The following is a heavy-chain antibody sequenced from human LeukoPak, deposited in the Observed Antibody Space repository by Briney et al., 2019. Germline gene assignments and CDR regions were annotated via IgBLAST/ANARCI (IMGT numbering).Heavy chain of an antibody. CDR3: ARDVLHAFYI. Sequence: ASVKVSCKASGYTFTKYGLSWVRQAPGQGLEWMGWISTHKGNTNYGQKFQGRVTMTTDTSTSTAYMEVKSLRSDDTAVYYCARDVLHAFYIWGQGTMVTVS. CDR1: GYTFTKYG. CDR2: ISTHKGNT. V-gene: IGHV1-18*01. J-gene: IGHJ3*02.